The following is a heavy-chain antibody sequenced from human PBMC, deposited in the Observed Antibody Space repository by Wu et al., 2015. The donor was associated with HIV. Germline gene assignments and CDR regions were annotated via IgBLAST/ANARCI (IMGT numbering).Heavy chain of an antibody. CDR1: GYTFTGYY. V-gene: IGHV1-2*02. CDR2: INPKSGGT. D-gene: IGHD6-13*01. CDR3: AGSSWXNWFDA. J-gene: IGHJ5*02. Sequence: QVQLVQSGAEVKKPGASVKVSCKTSGYTFTGYYIHWVRQAPGQGLEWMGWINPKSGGTNYAQRFQGRVTMTRDTSISTAYMEMSRLRSDDTAVFYCAGSSWXNWFDAWGQGTLVTVSS.